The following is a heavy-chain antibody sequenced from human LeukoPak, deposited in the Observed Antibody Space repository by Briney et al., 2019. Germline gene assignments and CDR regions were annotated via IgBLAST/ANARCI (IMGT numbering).Heavy chain of an antibody. CDR3: AKPGVLRWGYCSSTGCYPFDS. Sequence: GGSLRLSCAASGFTFSNYTMSCLRAAPGKVLEWASAVSASSGSTYYADSVKGRFIFSRDNSKNTVYLQMNSLRAEDTALYYCAKPGVLRWGYCSSTGCYPFDSWGQGTLVTVSS. CDR1: GFTFSNYT. CDR2: VSASSGST. J-gene: IGHJ4*02. D-gene: IGHD2-2*01. V-gene: IGHV3-23*01.